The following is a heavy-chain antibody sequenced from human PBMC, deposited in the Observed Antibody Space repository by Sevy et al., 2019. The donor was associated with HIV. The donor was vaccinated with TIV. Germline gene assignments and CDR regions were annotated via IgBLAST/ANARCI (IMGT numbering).Heavy chain of an antibody. D-gene: IGHD3-16*02. Sequence: ASVKVSCKASGGTFSSYAISWVRQAPGQGLEWMGRIIPILGIANYAQKFQGRVTITADKSTSTAYMELSSLRSEDTAVYYCARELLGNYVWWSYRAVASGMDVWGQGTTVTVSS. J-gene: IGHJ6*02. CDR1: GGTFSSYA. V-gene: IGHV1-69*04. CDR3: ARELLGNYVWWSYRAVASGMDV. CDR2: IIPILGIA.